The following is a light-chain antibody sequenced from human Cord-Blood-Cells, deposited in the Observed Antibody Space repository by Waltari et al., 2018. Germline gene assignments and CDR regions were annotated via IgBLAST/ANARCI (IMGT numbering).Light chain of an antibody. V-gene: IGLV2-23*02. CDR1: SSDVGSYNL. CDR3: CSYAGSSTFVV. CDR2: EVS. J-gene: IGLJ2*01. Sequence: QSALTQPASVSGSPGQSITISCTGTSSDVGSYNLLSWYQQHTGKAPKLMIYEVSKRPSGVSNRFSGSKSGNTASLTISGLQAEDEADYYCCSYAGSSTFVVFGGGTKLTVL.